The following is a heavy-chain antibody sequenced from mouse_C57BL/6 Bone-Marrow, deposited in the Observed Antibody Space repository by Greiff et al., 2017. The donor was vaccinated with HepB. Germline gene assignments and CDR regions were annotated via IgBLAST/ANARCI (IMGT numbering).Heavy chain of an antibody. V-gene: IGHV1-81*01. CDR3: ARGDTVVAKDWYFDV. CDR2: IYPRGGNT. D-gene: IGHD1-1*01. Sequence: VQLQQSGAELARPGASVKLSCKASGYTFTSYGISWVKQRTGQGLEWIGEIYPRGGNTYYNEKFKGKATLTADKSASTAYMKLRSLTSEDSAVYFGARGDTVVAKDWYFDVWGTGTTVTVSS. J-gene: IGHJ1*03. CDR1: GYTFTSYG.